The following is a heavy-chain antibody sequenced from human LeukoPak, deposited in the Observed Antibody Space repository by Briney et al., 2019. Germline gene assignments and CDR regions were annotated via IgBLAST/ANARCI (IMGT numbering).Heavy chain of an antibody. CDR2: ISWNSGSI. J-gene: IGHJ4*02. D-gene: IGHD3-3*01. Sequence: YPGRSLRHSFAAPGYTFDYYPMHSVPQTPAKVLEWVSGISWNSGSIGYADSVKGRFTISRDNAKNALYLQMNSLRAEDMALYYCAKGAELRLSYYCDYWGQGTLVTVSS. CDR1: GYTFDYYP. CDR3: AKGAELRLSYYCDY. V-gene: IGHV3-9*03.